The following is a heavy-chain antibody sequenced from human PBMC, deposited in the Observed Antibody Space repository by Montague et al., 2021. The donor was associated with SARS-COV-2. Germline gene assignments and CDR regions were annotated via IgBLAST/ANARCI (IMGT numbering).Heavy chain of an antibody. Sequence: SETLSLTCTVSGGSISSSNYYWGWIRQPPGKGLEWIGSIYYSGSTYYTPSLESRVTISVDTSKSQFSLRLSSVTAADTAVYYCARHSGRDTIFGVVIIFDAFDIWGQGTMVTVSS. J-gene: IGHJ3*02. D-gene: IGHD3-3*01. CDR2: IYYSGST. V-gene: IGHV4-39*01. CDR1: GGSISSSNYY. CDR3: ARHSGRDTIFGVVIIFDAFDI.